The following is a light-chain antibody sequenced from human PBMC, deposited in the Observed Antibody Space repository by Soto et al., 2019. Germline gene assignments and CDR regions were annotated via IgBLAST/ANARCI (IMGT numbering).Light chain of an antibody. CDR1: SSNIGAGYD. CDR3: AAWDDSLYV. V-gene: IGLV1-40*01. Sequence: QSVLTQPPSVSGAPGQRVTISCTGSSSNIGAGYDVHWYQQRPGTAPKLLIFGNINRPSGVPDRFSGSKSGTSASLAITGLQAEDEGDYYCAAWDDSLYVFGTGTKLTVL. J-gene: IGLJ1*01. CDR2: GNI.